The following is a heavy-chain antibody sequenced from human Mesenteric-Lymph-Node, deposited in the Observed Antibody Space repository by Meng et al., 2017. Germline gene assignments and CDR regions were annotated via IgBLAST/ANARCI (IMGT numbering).Heavy chain of an antibody. D-gene: IGHD4-17*01. J-gene: IGHJ5*02. Sequence: QVPLQESVPGLVKPSQTLSLTCTVSGGSISSGNHYWSWIRQHPGKGLEYIGYIYYSGSTYYNPSLKSRVAISIDTSKNQFSLKLTSVTAADTAVYFCARTNYGDYNWFDPWGQGTLVTVSS. V-gene: IGHV4-31*03. CDR1: GGSISSGNHY. CDR3: ARTNYGDYNWFDP. CDR2: IYYSGST.